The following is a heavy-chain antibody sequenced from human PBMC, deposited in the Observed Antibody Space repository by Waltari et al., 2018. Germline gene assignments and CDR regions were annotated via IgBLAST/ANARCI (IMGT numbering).Heavy chain of an antibody. Sequence: QVQLVQSGAEVKKPGASVKVSCKASGYTFTSYDINWVRQATGQGLEWMGWKNPKRGNTGNGQEFKGGVTRTRNTSISTAYMALSSLRSEDTAVYYCARPGDCSGGSCYSNFDYWGQGTLVTVSS. J-gene: IGHJ4*02. D-gene: IGHD2-15*01. CDR2: KNPKRGNT. V-gene: IGHV1-8*01. CDR1: GYTFTSYD. CDR3: ARPGDCSGGSCYSNFDY.